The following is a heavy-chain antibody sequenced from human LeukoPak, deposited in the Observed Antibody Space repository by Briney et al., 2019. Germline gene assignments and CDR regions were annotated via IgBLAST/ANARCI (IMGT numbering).Heavy chain of an antibody. D-gene: IGHD2-2*01. CDR2: INHRGKT. V-gene: IGHV4-34*01. J-gene: IGHJ4*02. Sequence: SETLSLTCAVYSGSFSVYYWSWIRQPPEKGLEWIGEINHRGKTNYNPSLKSRVTISVDTSKNQFSLKLSSVTAADTAVYYCARWVGVVVPAATQEYYFDYWGQGTLVTVSS. CDR1: SGSFSVYY. CDR3: ARWVGVVVPAATQEYYFDY.